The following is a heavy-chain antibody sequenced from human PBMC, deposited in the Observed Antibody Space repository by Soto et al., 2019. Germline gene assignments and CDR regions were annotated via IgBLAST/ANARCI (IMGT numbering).Heavy chain of an antibody. CDR2: IIPIFGTA. J-gene: IGHJ6*02. Sequence: SVKVSCKASGGTFSSYAISWVRQAPGQGLEWMGGIIPIFGTANYAQKFQGRVTITADESTSTAYMELSSLRSEDTAVYYCARDPHLYCSSTSCSTLYGMDVWGQGTTVTVSS. CDR3: ARDPHLYCSSTSCSTLYGMDV. V-gene: IGHV1-69*13. D-gene: IGHD2-2*01. CDR1: GGTFSSYA.